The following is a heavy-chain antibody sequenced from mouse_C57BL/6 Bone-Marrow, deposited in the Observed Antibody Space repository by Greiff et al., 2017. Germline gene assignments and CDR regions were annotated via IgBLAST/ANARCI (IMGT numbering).Heavy chain of an antibody. Sequence: VQLQQSGAELARPGASVKLSCKASGYTFTSYGISWVKQRTGQGLEWIGEIYPRSGNTYYNEKFKGKATLTADKSSSTAYMELRSLTSEDSAVYFCAGRGGSPPWFAYWGQGTLVTVSA. CDR3: AGRGGSPPWFAY. V-gene: IGHV1-81*01. J-gene: IGHJ3*01. CDR2: IYPRSGNT. CDR1: GYTFTSYG. D-gene: IGHD1-1*01.